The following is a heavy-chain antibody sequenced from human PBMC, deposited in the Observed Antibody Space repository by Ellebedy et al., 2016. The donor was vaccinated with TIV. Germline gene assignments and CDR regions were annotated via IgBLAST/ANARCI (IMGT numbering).Heavy chain of an antibody. CDR3: ARAVYGMGWFDP. J-gene: IGHJ5*02. CDR2: INHSGST. CDR1: GGSFSGHY. Sequence: ESLKISCAVYGGSFSGHYWSWIRQSPGKGLEWIGAINHSGSTNYNPSLKSRVTISVDTSKNQFSLKLTSVTAADTALYYCARAVYGMGWFDPWGQGTLVTVSS. V-gene: IGHV4-34*01. D-gene: IGHD2-8*01.